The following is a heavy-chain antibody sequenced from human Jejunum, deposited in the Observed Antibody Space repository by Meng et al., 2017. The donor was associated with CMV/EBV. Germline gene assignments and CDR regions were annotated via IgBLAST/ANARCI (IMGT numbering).Heavy chain of an antibody. J-gene: IGHJ4*02. CDR2: ITDDGANA. V-gene: IGHV3-74*01. Sequence: GVHCRSRWMHGARQAPGKGLVWVSRITDDGANAVYADSVKGRFTISRDNARNTLDRQRNSLRAEYTAVYYCVRDMRYEDCPPFDYWCRGTRVTVSS. CDR3: VRDMRYEDCPPFDY. CDR1: GVHCRSRW. D-gene: IGHD2-8*01.